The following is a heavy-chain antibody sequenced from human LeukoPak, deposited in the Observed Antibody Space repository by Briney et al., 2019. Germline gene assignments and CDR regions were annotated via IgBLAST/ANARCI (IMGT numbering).Heavy chain of an antibody. D-gene: IGHD2-2*01. CDR1: GFTVGSNY. V-gene: IGHV3-53*01. CDR2: IYGDDYT. CDR3: ARGPSLVPATIYYHYMDV. J-gene: IGHJ6*03. Sequence: PGGSLRLSCAASGFTVGSNYMTWVRQAPGKGLEWVALIYGDDYTFNADSVEGRFTVSRDRSKNTVYLRLNSLRPEDTAVYFCARGPSLVPATIYYHYMDVWGTGTTVTVSS.